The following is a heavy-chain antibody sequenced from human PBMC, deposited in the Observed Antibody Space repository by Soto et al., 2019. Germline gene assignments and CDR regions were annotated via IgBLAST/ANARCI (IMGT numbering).Heavy chain of an antibody. J-gene: IGHJ4*02. CDR3: TTPAIPVDGTQPFNY. Sequence: EVQLVESGGGFVKPGESLTLSCAASGFTFSSAPMSWVRQAPGKGLEWVGRIKPNTNGGAIDYLAPVKGGFTLSRDDSKNTLYLQMNSLKIEDSALYYCTTPAIPVDGTQPFNYWGQGALVTVSS. CDR2: IKPNTNGGAI. V-gene: IGHV3-15*01. CDR1: GFTFSSAP. D-gene: IGHD6-19*01.